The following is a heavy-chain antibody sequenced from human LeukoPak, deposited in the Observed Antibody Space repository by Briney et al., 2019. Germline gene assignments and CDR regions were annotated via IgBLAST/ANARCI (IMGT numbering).Heavy chain of an antibody. V-gene: IGHV3-30*18. D-gene: IGHD5-12*01. J-gene: IGHJ4*02. Sequence: GRSLRLSCAASGFTFSSYGMHWVRQAPGKGLEWVAVISYDGSNKYYADSVKGRFTISRDNSKNTLYLQMNSLRAEDTAVYYCAKEESEYSGYVPSLYFDYWGQRTLVTVSS. CDR3: AKEESEYSGYVPSLYFDY. CDR1: GFTFSSYG. CDR2: ISYDGSNK.